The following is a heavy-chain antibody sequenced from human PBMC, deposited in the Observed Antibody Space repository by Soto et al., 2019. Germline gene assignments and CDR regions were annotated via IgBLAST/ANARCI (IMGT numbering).Heavy chain of an antibody. CDR2: IYYSGST. Sequence: SETLSLTCTVSGGSISSGGYYWSWIRQHPGKGLEWIGYIYYSGSTYYNPSLKSRVTMSVDTSKNQFSLKLSSVTAADTAVYYCARALSSSWYVWFDPWGQGTLVTVSS. J-gene: IGHJ5*02. CDR1: GGSISSGGYY. V-gene: IGHV4-31*03. CDR3: ARALSSSWYVWFDP. D-gene: IGHD6-13*01.